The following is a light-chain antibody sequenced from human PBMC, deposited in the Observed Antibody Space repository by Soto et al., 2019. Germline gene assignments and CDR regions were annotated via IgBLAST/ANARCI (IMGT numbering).Light chain of an antibody. V-gene: IGKV1-5*01. CDR2: DAS. CDR3: QQYNSYSWT. Sequence: DIQMTQCPSPLSASVGDRVTITCRASQSISSWLAWYQQKPGKAPKLLIYDASSLESGVPSRFSGSGSGTEFTLTISSLQPDDFATYYCQQYNSYSWTFGQGTKVDIK. J-gene: IGKJ1*01. CDR1: QSISSW.